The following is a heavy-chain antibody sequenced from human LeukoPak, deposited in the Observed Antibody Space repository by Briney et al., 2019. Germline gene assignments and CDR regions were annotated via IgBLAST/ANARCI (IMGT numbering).Heavy chain of an antibody. V-gene: IGHV3-23*01. J-gene: IGHJ4*02. CDR2: ISGSGGCT. D-gene: IGHD5-12*01. CDR3: AEGPHVARWSGYDYWGDFDY. Sequence: GGSLRLSCAASGFTFSSYAMSWVRQAPGKGLEWVSAISGSGGCTYYADSVKGRFTISRDNSKNTLYLQMNSLRAEDTAVYYCAEGPHVARWSGYDYWGDFDYWGQGTLVTVSP. CDR1: GFTFSSYA.